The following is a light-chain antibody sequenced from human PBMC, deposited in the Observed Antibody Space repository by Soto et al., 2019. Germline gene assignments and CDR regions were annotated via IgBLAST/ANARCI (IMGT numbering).Light chain of an antibody. V-gene: IGKV3-20*01. CDR1: QTFRNNY. J-gene: IGKJ4*01. Sequence: ELLFTRSAGALSVSPGKIATLSCRAGQTFRNNYLAWYQQKPGQAPRLLIYDASSRATGIPDRFSGGGSGTDFTLTISRLEPEDFAVYYCQQFSSYPLTFGGGTKVDIK. CDR2: DAS. CDR3: QQFSSYPLT.